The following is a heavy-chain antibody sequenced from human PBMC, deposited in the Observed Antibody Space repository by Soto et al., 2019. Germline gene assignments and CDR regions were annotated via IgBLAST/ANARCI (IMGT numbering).Heavy chain of an antibody. CDR2: ILYDGSDK. D-gene: IGHD3-10*01. Sequence: VGSLRLSCAASGFTFSSYGMHWVRQAPGKGLEWVTGILYDGSDKYYADSVKGRFTISRENSKNTLYLQMNSLRTEDSAVYYCAKAGGGFGDFVHHWGQGTPVTVSS. V-gene: IGHV3-30*18. CDR3: AKAGGGFGDFVHH. J-gene: IGHJ4*02. CDR1: GFTFSSYG.